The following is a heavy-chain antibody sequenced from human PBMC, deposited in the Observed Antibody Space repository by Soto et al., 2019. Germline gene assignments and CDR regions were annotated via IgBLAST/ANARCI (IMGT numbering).Heavy chain of an antibody. J-gene: IGHJ3*02. CDR2: INPSGGAT. D-gene: IGHD2-15*01. Sequence: ASVKVSFKASGYTFINVFIHWVRQAPGQGLEWVGIINPSGGATTYPQKFQGRVTMTRDTSTITVYMDVSSLRFDDTAVYYCASYHCRGGSCYLGAFDIWGEGTMVTVS. CDR1: GYTFINVF. CDR3: ASYHCRGGSCYLGAFDI. V-gene: IGHV1-46*01.